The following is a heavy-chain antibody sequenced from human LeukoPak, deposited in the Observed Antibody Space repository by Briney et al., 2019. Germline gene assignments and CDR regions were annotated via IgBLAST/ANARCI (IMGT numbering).Heavy chain of an antibody. J-gene: IGHJ6*02. CDR1: GFTFSSYE. CDR3: ARVNDYYYGMDV. CDR2: ISSSGSTI. V-gene: IGHV3-48*03. Sequence: GGSLRLSCAASGFTFSSYEMNWVRQAPGKGLEWVSYISSSGSTIYYADSVKGRFTISRDNAKNSLYLQMNSLRAEDTAVYYCARVNDYYYGMDVWGQGTTVTVSS.